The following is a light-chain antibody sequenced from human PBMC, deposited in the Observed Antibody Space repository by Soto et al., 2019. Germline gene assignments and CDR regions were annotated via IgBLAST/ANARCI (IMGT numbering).Light chain of an antibody. CDR1: SSDVGGYNY. CDR3: CSLTTRDSHV. CDR2: AVS. J-gene: IGLJ1*01. Sequence: QSVLTQPRSVSGSPGQSVTISCTGTSSDVGGYNYVSWYQQHPGKAPKLMIYAVSNRPSGVSNRFSGSKSGNTASLTISGLQAEDEADYYCCSLTTRDSHVFGTGTKVTVL. V-gene: IGLV2-11*01.